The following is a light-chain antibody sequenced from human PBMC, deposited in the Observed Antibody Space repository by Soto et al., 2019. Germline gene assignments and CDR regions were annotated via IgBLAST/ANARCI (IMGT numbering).Light chain of an antibody. CDR2: EVS. Sequence: ALTQPASVSGSPGQSITISCTGTSSDVGGYNYVSWYQQHPGKAPKLMIYEVSNRPSGVSNRFSGSKSGNTASLTISGLQAEDEADYYCSSYTSSSTLLYVFGTGTKSPS. V-gene: IGLV2-14*01. J-gene: IGLJ1*01. CDR3: SSYTSSSTLLYV. CDR1: SSDVGGYNY.